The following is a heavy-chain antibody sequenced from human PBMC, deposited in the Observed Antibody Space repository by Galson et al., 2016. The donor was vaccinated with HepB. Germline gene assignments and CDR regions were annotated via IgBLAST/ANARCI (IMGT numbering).Heavy chain of an antibody. J-gene: IGHJ2*01. CDR3: ARRGAYNFGWYFDR. CDR2: IYPGDSNI. D-gene: IGHD5-24*01. Sequence: QSGAEVKKPGESLKISCKGSGYSFSTYWIGWVRQMPGKGLEWMAIIYPGDSNIKYSPSFQGQVTISVDKSISSAYLQWSSLKASDSAMYYCARRGAYNFGWYFDRWGRGTLVTVSS. V-gene: IGHV5-51*01. CDR1: GYSFSTYW.